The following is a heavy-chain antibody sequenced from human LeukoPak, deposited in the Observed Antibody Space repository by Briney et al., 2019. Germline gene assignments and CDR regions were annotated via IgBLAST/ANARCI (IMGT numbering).Heavy chain of an antibody. CDR2: IKSKTDGGTT. Sequence: GGSLRLSCAASGFTFSKAWMNWVRQAPGKGLEWVARIKSKTDGGTTDYAAPVKGRFTISRDDSKNTLYLQMNSLRTEDTAVYYCTSGYCSSTSCYYYYYYGMDVWGQGTTVTVSS. CDR3: TSGYCSSTSCYYYYYYGMDV. V-gene: IGHV3-15*07. D-gene: IGHD2-2*01. CDR1: GFTFSKAW. J-gene: IGHJ6*02.